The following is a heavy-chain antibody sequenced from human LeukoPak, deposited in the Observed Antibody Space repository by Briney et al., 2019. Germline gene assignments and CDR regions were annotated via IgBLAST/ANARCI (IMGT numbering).Heavy chain of an antibody. J-gene: IGHJ4*02. Sequence: SETLSLTCTVSGGSISSYYWGWIRQPPGKGLEWIGSIYYSGSTYYNPSLKSRVTISVDTSKNQFSLKLSSVTAADTAVYYCARFKLVAGTGYFDYWGQGTLVTVSS. V-gene: IGHV4-39*01. CDR3: ARFKLVAGTGYFDY. D-gene: IGHD6-19*01. CDR1: GGSISSYY. CDR2: IYYSGST.